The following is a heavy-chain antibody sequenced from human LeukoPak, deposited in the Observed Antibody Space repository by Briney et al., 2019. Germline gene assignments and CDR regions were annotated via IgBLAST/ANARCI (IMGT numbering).Heavy chain of an antibody. CDR2: ISSSGSTI. CDR1: GFTFSSYE. Sequence: GGSLRLSCAASGFTFSSYEMNWVRQAPGKELEWVSYISSSGSTIYYADSVKGRFTISRDNAKNSLYLQMKSLRAEDTAVYYCAELGITMIGGVWGKGTTVTISS. D-gene: IGHD3-10*02. V-gene: IGHV3-48*03. J-gene: IGHJ6*04. CDR3: AELGITMIGGV.